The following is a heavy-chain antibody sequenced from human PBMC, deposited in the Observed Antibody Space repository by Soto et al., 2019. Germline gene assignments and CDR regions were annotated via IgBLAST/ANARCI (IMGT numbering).Heavy chain of an antibody. V-gene: IGHV1-18*01. CDR1: GYTFTSSG. J-gene: IGHJ4*02. CDR2: ISAYNGNT. D-gene: IGHD2-15*01. CDR3: ARGGEDIVVVVAATTADYFAY. Sequence: QVQLVQSGAEVKKPGASVKVSCKASGYTFTSSGISWVRQAPGQGREWMGWISAYNGNTNYAQKLQGRVTMTTDTSTSTAHMELSSLRSEDTAVYYCARGGEDIVVVVAATTADYFAYWGQGTLVTVSS.